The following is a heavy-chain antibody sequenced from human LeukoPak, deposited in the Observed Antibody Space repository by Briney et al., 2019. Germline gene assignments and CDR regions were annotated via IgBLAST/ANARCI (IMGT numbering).Heavy chain of an antibody. CDR3: TTGVKTTVTTTYYYYYYMDV. J-gene: IGHJ6*03. CDR2: IKSKTDGGTT. V-gene: IGHV3-15*01. CDR1: GITFSNAW. D-gene: IGHD4-17*01. Sequence: PGGPLRLSCAVSGITFSNAWMSWVRQAPGKGLGWGGRIKSKTDGGTTHYAAHVKGRFTISRDDSKNTLYLQKNSLKTEDTAVYYCTTGVKTTVTTTYYYYYYMDVWGKGTTVTISS.